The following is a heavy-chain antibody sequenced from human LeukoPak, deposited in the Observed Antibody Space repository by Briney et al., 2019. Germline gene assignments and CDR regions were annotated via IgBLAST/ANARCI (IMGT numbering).Heavy chain of an antibody. J-gene: IGHJ4*02. CDR3: ARSGGRDGYNFGY. CDR1: GGSISSSSYY. V-gene: IGHV4-39*02. CDR2: IYYSGST. Sequence: SETLSLTCTVSGGSISSSSYYWGWIRQPPGKGLEWIGSIYYSGSTYYNPSLESRVTISVDTSRTHLYLKLSSVTAADTAVYYCARSGGRDGYNFGYWGPGTLVTVSS. D-gene: IGHD5-24*01.